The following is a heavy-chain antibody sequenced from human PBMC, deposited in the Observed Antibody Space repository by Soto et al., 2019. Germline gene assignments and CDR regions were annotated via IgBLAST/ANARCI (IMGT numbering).Heavy chain of an antibody. Sequence: SVKVSCKASEGTFSSYAISWVRQAPGQGLEWMGGIIPIFGTANYAQKFQGRVTITADESTSTAYMELSSLRSEDTAVYYCARGYCSSTSCYSTPFDYWAQGTLVTVSS. V-gene: IGHV1-69*13. J-gene: IGHJ4*02. CDR1: EGTFSSYA. CDR2: IIPIFGTA. D-gene: IGHD2-2*01. CDR3: ARGYCSSTSCYSTPFDY.